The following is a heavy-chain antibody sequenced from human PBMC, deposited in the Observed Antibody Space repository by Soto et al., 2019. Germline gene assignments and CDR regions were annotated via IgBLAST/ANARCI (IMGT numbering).Heavy chain of an antibody. CDR2: ITPMFGTP. CDR1: GCTFSRYT. D-gene: IGHD3-22*01. CDR3: ARDGTLYDSSAYYYLY. V-gene: IGHV1-69*13. Sequence: ASVEVSCKASGCTFSRYTITWARQAPGQGLEWMGGITPMFGTPNYAHKFQGRVTITADGSTSTACMELSSLRSEDTAMYYCARDGTLYDSSAYYYLYWGQGTLVTVSS. J-gene: IGHJ4*02.